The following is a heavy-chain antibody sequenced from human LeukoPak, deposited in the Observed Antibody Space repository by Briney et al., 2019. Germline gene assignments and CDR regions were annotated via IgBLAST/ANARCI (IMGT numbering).Heavy chain of an antibody. D-gene: IGHD3-10*01. CDR3: AKDTLIRGVIKNYYYYGLDV. CDR2: ISSSSSYI. V-gene: IGHV3-21*04. J-gene: IGHJ6*02. CDR1: GFTFSSYS. Sequence: AGGSLRLSCAASGFTFSSYSMNWVRQAPGKGLEWVSSISSSSSYIYYADSVKGRFTTSRDNSKNTLYLQMNSLRAEDTAVYYCAKDTLIRGVIKNYYYYGLDVWGRGTTVTVSS.